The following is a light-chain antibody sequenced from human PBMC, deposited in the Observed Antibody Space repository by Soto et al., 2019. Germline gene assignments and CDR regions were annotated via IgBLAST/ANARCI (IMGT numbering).Light chain of an antibody. J-gene: IGKJ5*01. V-gene: IGKV3-11*01. CDR3: QQRSNWPSIT. CDR1: KSVGDY. Sequence: ESGLTQSTVTLSLSPGERATLSCRASKSVGDYLGWSQQTPGQAPRLLIYDASQRATGVPARFSASGSGTDFTLTISSLEPEDIAVYYCQQRSNWPSITFGQGTRLEIK. CDR2: DAS.